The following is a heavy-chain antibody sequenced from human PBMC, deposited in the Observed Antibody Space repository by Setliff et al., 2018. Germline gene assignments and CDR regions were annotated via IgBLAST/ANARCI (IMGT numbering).Heavy chain of an antibody. D-gene: IGHD3-22*01. V-gene: IGHV1-18*01. J-gene: IGHJ4*02. CDR2: INNYSFKT. CDR1: GSTFTNYG. Sequence: ASVKVSCKTSGSTFTNYGITWVRQAPGQGLEWMGWINNYSFKTNYPQKFLGRVTVTTDTSTGTAYMELGSLTSDDTAIYYCARINFYVSSGYYYAPDYWGPGTLVTVSS. CDR3: ARINFYVSSGYYYAPDY.